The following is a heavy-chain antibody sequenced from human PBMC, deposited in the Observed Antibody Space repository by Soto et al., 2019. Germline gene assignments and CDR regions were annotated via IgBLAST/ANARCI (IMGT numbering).Heavy chain of an antibody. Sequence: QIQLVQSGAEVKKPEASVKVSCKAYGYTFSSYGLSWVRQAPGQGLEWMGWISAYSGNTVYTQRFKGRLTMATDTSTGTAYMELRSLRSDDTAVYYCARDFYQSSGYCDYWGQGTLVTVSS. J-gene: IGHJ4*02. CDR1: GYTFSSYG. CDR3: ARDFYQSSGYCDY. D-gene: IGHD3-22*01. CDR2: ISAYSGNT. V-gene: IGHV1-18*01.